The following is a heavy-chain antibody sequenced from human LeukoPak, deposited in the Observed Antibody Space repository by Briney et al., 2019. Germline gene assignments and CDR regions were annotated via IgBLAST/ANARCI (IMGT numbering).Heavy chain of an antibody. V-gene: IGHV3-7*01. J-gene: IGHJ1*01. CDR1: GFTFSGYW. CDR2: INQNGGEK. D-gene: IGHD2-2*01. Sequence: GGSLRLSCADSGFTFSGYWMNWVRQAPGKGLEWVANINQNGGEKYYVDSVKGRFTISRDNGKNTLYLQMNSLRAEDTAVYYCARPGDCSSTSCSQDFQHWGQGTLVTVSS. CDR3: ARPGDCSSTSCSQDFQH.